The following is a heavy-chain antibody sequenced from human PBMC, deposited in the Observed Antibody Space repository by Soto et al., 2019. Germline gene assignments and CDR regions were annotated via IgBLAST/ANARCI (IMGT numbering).Heavy chain of an antibody. CDR3: ARILNFRITIFGVVIRKGDYYYGMDV. Sequence: PGESLKISCKGSGYSFTSYWIGWVRQMPGKGLEWMGIIYPGDSDTRYSPSFQGQVTISADKSISTAYLQWSSLKASDTAMYYCARILNFRITIFGVVIRKGDYYYGMDVWGQGTTVTVSS. V-gene: IGHV5-51*01. CDR1: GYSFTSYW. CDR2: IYPGDSDT. D-gene: IGHD3-3*01. J-gene: IGHJ6*02.